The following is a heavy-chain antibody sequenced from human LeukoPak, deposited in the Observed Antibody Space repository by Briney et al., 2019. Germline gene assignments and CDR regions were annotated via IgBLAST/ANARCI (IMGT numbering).Heavy chain of an antibody. CDR2: ISSDGGST. D-gene: IGHD6-13*01. Sequence: GGSLRLSCAASGFTFSGYAVHWVRQAPGKGLEFVSAISSDGGSTYYAKSVTGRFTISRDNSNNTVYLQMGSLRAEDTAVYYCARLKMAAASTGVFDYWGQGTLVTVSS. CDR1: GFTFSGYA. CDR3: ARLKMAAASTGVFDY. J-gene: IGHJ4*02. V-gene: IGHV3-64*01.